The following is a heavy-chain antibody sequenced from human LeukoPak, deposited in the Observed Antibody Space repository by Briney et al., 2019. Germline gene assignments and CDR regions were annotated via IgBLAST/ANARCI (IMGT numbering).Heavy chain of an antibody. V-gene: IGHV4-34*01. CDR2: INHSGST. J-gene: IGHJ5*02. Sequence: SETLSLTCAVYGGSFSGYYWSWIRQPPAKGLEGIGEINHSGSTNYNPSLKSRVTISVDTTKNQFSLKLSSVTAADTAVYYCARRRDMVRGVTNWFDPWGQGTLVTVSS. D-gene: IGHD3-10*01. CDR3: ARRRDMVRGVTNWFDP. CDR1: GGSFSGYY.